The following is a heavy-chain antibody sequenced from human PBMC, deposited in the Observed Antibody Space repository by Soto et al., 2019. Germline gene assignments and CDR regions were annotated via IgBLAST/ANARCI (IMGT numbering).Heavy chain of an antibody. D-gene: IGHD4-4*01. CDR3: AASEKNSGYSTTSYYYYGMDV. J-gene: IGHJ6*02. CDR2: IVVGSGNT. CDR1: GFTFTSSA. V-gene: IGHV1-58*01. Sequence: GASVKVSCKASGFTFTSSAVQWVRQARGQRLEWIGWIVVGSGNTNYAQKFQERVTITRDMSTSTAYMELSSLRSEDTAVYYCAASEKNSGYSTTSYYYYGMDVWGQGTTVTVSS.